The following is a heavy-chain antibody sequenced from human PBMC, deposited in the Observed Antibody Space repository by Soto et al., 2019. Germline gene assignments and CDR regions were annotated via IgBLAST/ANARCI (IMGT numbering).Heavy chain of an antibody. CDR1: GYTFTSYG. CDR3: ARFQYCSSTSCYYDILTGYYYYYYGMDV. V-gene: IGHV1-18*01. Sequence: ASVNVSCKASGYTFTSYGISWVRQAPGQGLEWMGWISAYNGNTNYAQKLQGRVTMNTDTSPSKAYMELRNLRSDDKAVYYCARFQYCSSTSCYYDILTGYYYYYYGMDVWGQGTTVTVSS. CDR2: ISAYNGNT. D-gene: IGHD2-2*01. J-gene: IGHJ6*02.